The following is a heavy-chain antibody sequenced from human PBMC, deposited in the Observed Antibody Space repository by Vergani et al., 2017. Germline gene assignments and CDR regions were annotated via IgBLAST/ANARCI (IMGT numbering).Heavy chain of an antibody. Sequence: QVQLVESGGGVVQPGRSLRLSCAASGFTFSSSAMHWVRQAPGKGLEWVAVISYDGSNKYYADSVKGRFTISRDNSKNTLYLQMNSLRAEDTAVYYCARDYDYDFDIWGQGTMVTVSS. D-gene: IGHD3-22*01. J-gene: IGHJ3*02. CDR2: ISYDGSNK. CDR3: ARDYDYDFDI. V-gene: IGHV3-30-3*01. CDR1: GFTFSSSA.